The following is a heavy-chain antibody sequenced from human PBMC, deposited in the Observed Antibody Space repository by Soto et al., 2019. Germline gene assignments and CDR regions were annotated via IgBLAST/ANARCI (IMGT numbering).Heavy chain of an antibody. CDR2: IYPGDSDT. CDR1: GYTFTSFW. Sequence: PGESLKISCKGSGYTFTSFWFACVRQMPGKGLEWMGIIYPGDSDTRYSPSLQGQVTISADKSISTAYMQWSSLKASDTAMYYCASYPLSYYYGMDVWGQGTKVTVSS. J-gene: IGHJ6*02. CDR3: ASYPLSYYYGMDV. V-gene: IGHV5-51*01.